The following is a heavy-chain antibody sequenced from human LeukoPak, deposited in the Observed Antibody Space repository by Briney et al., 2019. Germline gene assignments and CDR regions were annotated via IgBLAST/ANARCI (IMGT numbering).Heavy chain of an antibody. CDR2: INPNSGGT. Sequence: GASVKVSCKASGYTFTGYYMHWVRQAPGQGLEWMGWINPNSGGTNYAQKFQGRVTMTRDTSISTAYMELSRLRSDDTAVYYRARDKFTCSSTSCYSAIDYWGQGTLVTVSS. J-gene: IGHJ4*02. CDR1: GYTFTGYY. D-gene: IGHD2-2*01. V-gene: IGHV1-2*02. CDR3: ARDKFTCSSTSCYSAIDY.